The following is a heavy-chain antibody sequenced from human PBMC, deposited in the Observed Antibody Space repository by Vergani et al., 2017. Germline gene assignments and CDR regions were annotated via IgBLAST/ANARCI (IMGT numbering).Heavy chain of an antibody. CDR1: GFSFSTYR. J-gene: IGHJ4*02. CDR3: ARKKDYDSKDYYQVEPFDY. V-gene: IGHV3-21*06. D-gene: IGHD3-22*01. Sequence: EVQLQESGGGLVKPGGSLRVSCAASGFSFSTYRINWVRQAPGKGLEWVSSISGLSNYIYYADSLKGRFTISRDNSKNSVYLQMNSLRAEDTAIYYCARKKDYDSKDYYQVEPFDYWGQGTLVTVAS. CDR2: ISGLSNYI.